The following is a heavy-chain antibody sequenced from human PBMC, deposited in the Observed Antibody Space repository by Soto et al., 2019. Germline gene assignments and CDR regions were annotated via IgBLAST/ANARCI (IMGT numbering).Heavy chain of an antibody. V-gene: IGHV3-48*02. J-gene: IGHJ3*02. CDR2: ISGSSSTI. CDR1: GFTFSTYS. Sequence: PGGSLRLSCAASGFTFSTYSANWVPQAPGKGLECISYISGSSSTIYYADSVQGRFTISRDNAKNSLYLQMNSLRDEDTAVYYCATVGRKYYYGSASYYNDAFDIWGQGTMVTVSS. CDR3: ATVGRKYYYGSASYYNDAFDI. D-gene: IGHD3-10*01.